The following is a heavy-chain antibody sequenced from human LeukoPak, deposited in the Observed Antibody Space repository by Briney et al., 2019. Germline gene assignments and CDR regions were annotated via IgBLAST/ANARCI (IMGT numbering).Heavy chain of an antibody. CDR3: AREAGSSGWYRAFDI. J-gene: IGHJ3*02. Sequence: PSETLSLTCTVSGGSISSYYWSWIRQPPGKGLEWIGYIYYSGSTNYNPSLKSRVTISVDTSKNQFSLKLSSVTAADTAVYYCAREAGSSGWYRAFDIWGQGTMVTVSS. CDR1: GGSISSYY. CDR2: IYYSGST. D-gene: IGHD6-19*01. V-gene: IGHV4-59*01.